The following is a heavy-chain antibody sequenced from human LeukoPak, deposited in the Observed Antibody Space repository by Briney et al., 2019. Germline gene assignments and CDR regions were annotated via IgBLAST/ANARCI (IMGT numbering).Heavy chain of an antibody. CDR1: GFTFSSYG. CDR2: ISYDGSNK. J-gene: IGHJ6*02. V-gene: IGHV3-30*18. CDR3: AKEIYAPYYYDSSGHQAKYYYYGMDV. Sequence: GGSLRLSCAASGFTFSSYGMHWARQAPGKGLEWVAVISYDGSNKYYADSVKGRFTISRDNSKNTLYLQMNSLRAEDTAVYYCAKEIYAPYYYDSSGHQAKYYYYGMDVWGQGTTVTVSS. D-gene: IGHD3-22*01.